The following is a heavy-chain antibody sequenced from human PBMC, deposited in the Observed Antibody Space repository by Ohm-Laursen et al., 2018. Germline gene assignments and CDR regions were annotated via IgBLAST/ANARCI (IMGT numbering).Heavy chain of an antibody. CDR3: ARARVGATPRYFDL. CDR1: GDSISNYY. V-gene: IGHV4-59*01. J-gene: IGHJ2*01. D-gene: IGHD1-26*01. Sequence: SETLSLTCTVSGDSISNYYWSWIRQPPGKGLEWIGYIYYSGSTNYNPSLKSRVTMSVDTSKNQFSLKLSSVTAADTAMYYCARARVGATPRYFDLWGRGTLVTVSS. CDR2: IYYSGST.